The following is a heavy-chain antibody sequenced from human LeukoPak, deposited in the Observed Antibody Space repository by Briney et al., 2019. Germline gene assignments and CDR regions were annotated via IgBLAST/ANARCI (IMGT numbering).Heavy chain of an antibody. CDR1: GHTFTGYY. V-gene: IGHV1-2*02. D-gene: IGHD6-19*01. J-gene: IGHJ5*02. CDR2: INPNSGGT. Sequence: ASVKVSCKASGHTFTGYYMHWVRQAPGQGLEWMGWINPNSGGTNYAQKFQGRVTMTRDTSISTAYMELSRLRSDDTAVYYCARGREQWPYNWFDPWGQGTLVTVSS. CDR3: ARGREQWPYNWFDP.